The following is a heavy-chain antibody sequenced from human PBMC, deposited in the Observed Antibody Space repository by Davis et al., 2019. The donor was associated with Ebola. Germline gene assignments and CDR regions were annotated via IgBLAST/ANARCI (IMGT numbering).Heavy chain of an antibody. CDR1: GFTFSNSA. J-gene: IGHJ4*02. Sequence: GESLKISCAASGFTFSNSAMSWVRQAPGKGLEWVAVIWYDGSNKYYADSVKGRFTISRDNSKNTAYLQMNSLKTEDTAVYYCTSSSPDYWGQGTLVTVSS. CDR3: TSSSPDY. CDR2: IWYDGSNK. D-gene: IGHD6-6*01. V-gene: IGHV3-33*08.